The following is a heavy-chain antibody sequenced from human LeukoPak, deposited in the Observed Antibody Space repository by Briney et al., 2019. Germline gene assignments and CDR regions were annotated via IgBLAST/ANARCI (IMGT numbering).Heavy chain of an antibody. CDR2: IYYSGST. D-gene: IGHD3-9*01. Sequence: SETLSLTCTVSSGSISSYYWSWIRQPPGKGLEWIGYIYYSGSTNYNPSLKSRVTISVDTSKNQFSLKLSSVTAADTAVYYCARATYDILTGYYWFDPWGQGTLVTVSS. V-gene: IGHV4-59*01. J-gene: IGHJ5*02. CDR1: SGSISSYY. CDR3: ARATYDILTGYYWFDP.